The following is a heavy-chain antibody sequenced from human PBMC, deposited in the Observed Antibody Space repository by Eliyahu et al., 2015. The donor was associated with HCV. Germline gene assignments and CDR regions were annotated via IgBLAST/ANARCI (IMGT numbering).Heavy chain of an antibody. V-gene: IGHV4-31*03. D-gene: IGHD4-11*01. CDR1: GDSXSSGGYY. Sequence: QVQLQESXPGLVXPSQTLSLTCTVAGDSXSSGGYYWSWIRQHPGKGLEWIGHIHYSGSTYYNPSLKSRVMISVDTSKNQFSLKLSSVTAADTAVYYCARGQRLPSIYWGQGTLVTVSS. CDR2: IHYSGST. J-gene: IGHJ4*02. CDR3: ARGQRLPSIY.